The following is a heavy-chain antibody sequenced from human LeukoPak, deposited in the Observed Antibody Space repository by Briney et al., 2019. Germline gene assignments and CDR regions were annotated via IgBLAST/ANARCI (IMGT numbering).Heavy chain of an antibody. CDR1: GGSFTTTDYY. V-gene: IGHV4-61*05. J-gene: IGHJ6*02. CDR2: IYYSGST. D-gene: IGHD3-10*01. CDR3: ARHYRGSGSIYGMDV. Sequence: PSETLSLTCTVSGGSFTTTDYYWGWIRQYPGKGLEWIGYIYYSGSTNYNPSLKSRVTISVDTSKDQFSLKLSSVTAADTAVYYCARHYRGSGSIYGMDVWGQGTTVTVSS.